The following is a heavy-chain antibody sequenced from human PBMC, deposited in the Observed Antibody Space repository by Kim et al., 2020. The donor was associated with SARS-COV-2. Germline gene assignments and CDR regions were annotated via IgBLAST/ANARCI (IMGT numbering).Heavy chain of an antibody. D-gene: IGHD3-10*01. CDR1: GYTFTGYY. V-gene: IGHV1-2*04. Sequence: ASVKVSCKASGYTFTGYYMHWVRQAPGQGLEWMGWINPNSGGTNYAQKFQGWVTMTRDTSISTAYMELSRLRSDDTAVYYCARASTPYGSGRYWFDPWGQGTLVTVSS. J-gene: IGHJ5*02. CDR3: ARASTPYGSGRYWFDP. CDR2: INPNSGGT.